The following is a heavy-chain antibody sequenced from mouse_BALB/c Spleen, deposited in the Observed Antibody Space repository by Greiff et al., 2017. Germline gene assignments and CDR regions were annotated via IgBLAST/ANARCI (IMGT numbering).Heavy chain of an antibody. CDR3: ARLGLGLGAMDY. CDR2: IDPANGNT. Sequence: EVKLQESGAELVKPGASVKLSCTASGFNIKDTYMHWVKQRPEQGLEWIGRIDPANGNTKYDPKFQGKATITADTSSNTAYLQLSSLTSEDTAVYYCARLGLGLGAMDYWGQGTSVTVSS. D-gene: IGHD3-1*01. J-gene: IGHJ4*01. V-gene: IGHV14-3*02. CDR1: GFNIKDTY.